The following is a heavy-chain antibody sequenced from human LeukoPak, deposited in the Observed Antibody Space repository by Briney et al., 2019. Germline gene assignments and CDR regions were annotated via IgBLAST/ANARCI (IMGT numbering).Heavy chain of an antibody. CDR1: GGSISSGGYS. V-gene: IGHV4-61*08. D-gene: IGHD3-22*01. CDR2: IYNSGST. CDR3: ARVAQYYDSGGYYDYYGMDV. Sequence: SETLSLTCAVSGGSISSGGYSWSWIRQPPGKGLEWIGHIYNSGSTNYNPSLRSRVTISIDTSKNQFSLKLRAVTAADTAVYYCARVAQYYDSGGYYDYYGMDVWGQGTTATVSS. J-gene: IGHJ6*02.